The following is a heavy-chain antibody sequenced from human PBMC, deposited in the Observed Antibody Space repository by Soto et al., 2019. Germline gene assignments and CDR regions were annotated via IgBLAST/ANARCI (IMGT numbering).Heavy chain of an antibody. Sequence: QVQLQESGPARVKPSETLSLTCTVSGGSVSAGRYYWSWIRQSPGKGPERFVNIYNTGTTKSNPTIKNRGTISGDTSKTQFSLRMNFVTAADTAVYFCASSPNYVFWGSEPYYNGMDVWRPGTTVTVSS. D-gene: IGHD1-7*01. V-gene: IGHV4-61*01. CDR3: ASSPNYVFWGSEPYYNGMDV. CDR2: IYNTGTT. CDR1: GGSVSAGRYY. J-gene: IGHJ6*02.